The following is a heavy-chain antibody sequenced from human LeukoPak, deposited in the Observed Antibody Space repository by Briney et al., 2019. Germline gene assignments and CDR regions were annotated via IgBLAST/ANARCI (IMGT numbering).Heavy chain of an antibody. CDR1: GYTFTGYY. V-gene: IGHV1-2*02. CDR3: ASHIPGSSSWYYYYYGMDV. J-gene: IGHJ6*02. CDR2: INPNSGGT. D-gene: IGHD6-13*01. Sequence: ASVKVSCKASGYTFTGYYMHWVRQAPGQGLEWMGWINPNSGGTNYAQKFQGRVTMTRDTSISTAYMELSRLRSDDTAVYYCASHIPGSSSWYYYYYGMDVWGQGTTVTDSS.